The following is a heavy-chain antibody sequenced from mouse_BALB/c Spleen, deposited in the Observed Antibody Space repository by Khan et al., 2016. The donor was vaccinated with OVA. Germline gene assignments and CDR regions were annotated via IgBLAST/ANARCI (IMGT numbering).Heavy chain of an antibody. CDR2: IDPENGDP. Sequence: VRLQQSGAELVRPGALVKLSCKPSGFNIKDYYIHWVKQRPEQGLVWIGWIDPENGDPIYDPRFQGKAIITADTYSNTAYLQLSSLASEDTAVYYCARSGYFAWFTYWGQGTLVTVSA. CDR3: ARSGYFAWFTY. CDR1: GFNIKDYY. V-gene: IGHV14-1*02. J-gene: IGHJ3*01. D-gene: IGHD1-1*01.